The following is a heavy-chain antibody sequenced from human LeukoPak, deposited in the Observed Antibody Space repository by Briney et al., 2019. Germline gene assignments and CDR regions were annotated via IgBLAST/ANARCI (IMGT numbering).Heavy chain of an antibody. V-gene: IGHV4-59*08. CDR1: GGSISSHY. Sequence: SETLSLTCTVSGGSISSHYWSWVRQPPGKGLEWLGYIHHSGTTSYNPSLKSRITISVDPSMNQFSLKLTSMTAADTAVYYCAGRGYAMAYWGQGTLVSVSS. CDR2: IHHSGTT. D-gene: IGHD5-12*01. CDR3: AGRGYAMAY. J-gene: IGHJ4*02.